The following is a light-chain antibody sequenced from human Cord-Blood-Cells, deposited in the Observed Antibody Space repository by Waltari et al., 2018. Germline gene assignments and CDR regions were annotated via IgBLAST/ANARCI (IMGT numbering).Light chain of an antibody. CDR1: QSISSY. CDR2: AAS. CDR3: QQSYSPAYT. Sequence: DIQMTQSPSSLSASVGDRVTITCRASQSISSYLNWYQQKPGKAPKLLIYAASSLQSGVPSMFSGSGSGTDFTLTISSLQPEDFATYYCQQSYSPAYTFGQGTKLEIK. J-gene: IGKJ2*01. V-gene: IGKV1-39*01.